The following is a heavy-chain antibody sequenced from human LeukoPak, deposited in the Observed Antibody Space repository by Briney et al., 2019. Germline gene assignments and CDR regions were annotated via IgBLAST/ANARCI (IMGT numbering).Heavy chain of an antibody. CDR3: ARDRGSIDSSGYHFDY. CDR2: IYYSGST. J-gene: IGHJ4*02. V-gene: IGHV4-59*01. CDR1: GGSISSYY. Sequence: PSETLPLTCTVSGGSISSYYWSWIRQPPGKGLEWIGYIYYSGSTNYNPSLKSRVTISVDTSKNQFSLKLSSVTAADTAVYYCARDRGSIDSSGYHFDYWGQGTLVTVSS. D-gene: IGHD3-22*01.